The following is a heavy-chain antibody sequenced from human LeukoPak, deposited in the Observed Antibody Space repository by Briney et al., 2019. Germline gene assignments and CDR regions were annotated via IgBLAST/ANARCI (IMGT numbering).Heavy chain of an antibody. V-gene: IGHV3-74*01. J-gene: IGHJ4*02. D-gene: IGHD6-6*01. CDR2: VNGDGSTT. CDR3: TRAMYTSSSLFDY. CDR1: GFTFSSYW. Sequence: GGCLRLSCAGSGFTFSSYWMHWVRQAPGKGLVWVSRVNGDGSTTNYADSVKGRFTISRDNAKNTLYLQMNSLRAEDTAVYYCTRAMYTSSSLFDYWGQGTPVTVSS.